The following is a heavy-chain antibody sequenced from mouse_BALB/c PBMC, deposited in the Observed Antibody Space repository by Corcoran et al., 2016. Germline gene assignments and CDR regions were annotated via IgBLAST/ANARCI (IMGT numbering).Heavy chain of an antibody. Sequence: EVQLQQSGAELVKPGASVKLSCTASGFNIKDTYMHWVEQRPEQGLEWIGRIDPANGNTKYDPKFQGKATITADTSSNTAYLQLSSLTSEDTAVYYCAISSLFAYWGQGTLVTVSA. CDR2: IDPANGNT. J-gene: IGHJ3*01. CDR1: GFNIKDTY. CDR3: AISSLFAY. V-gene: IGHV14-3*02.